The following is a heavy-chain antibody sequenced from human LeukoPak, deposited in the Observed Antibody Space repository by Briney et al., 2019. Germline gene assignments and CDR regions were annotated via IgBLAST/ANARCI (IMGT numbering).Heavy chain of an antibody. CDR2: ISSSGSTI. V-gene: IGHV3-48*03. CDR3: AKDSGGGLRYFDWLPYYMDV. D-gene: IGHD3-9*01. Sequence: GGSLRLSCADSGFTFSSYEMNWVRQAPGKGLEWVSYISSSGSTIYYADSVKGRFTISRDNSKNTLYLQMNSLRAEDTAVYYCAKDSGGGLRYFDWLPYYMDVWGKGTTVTISS. J-gene: IGHJ6*03. CDR1: GFTFSSYE.